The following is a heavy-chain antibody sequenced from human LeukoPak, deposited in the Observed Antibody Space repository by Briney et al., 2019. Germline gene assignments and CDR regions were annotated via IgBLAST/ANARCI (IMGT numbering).Heavy chain of an antibody. CDR3: AKSTYYDFWSGYFYYFDY. D-gene: IGHD3-3*01. J-gene: IGHJ4*02. CDR1: GFTFSSYA. V-gene: IGHV3-23*01. Sequence: GGSLRLSCAASGFTFSSYAMSWVRQAPGKGLEWVPAISGSGGSTYYADSVKGRFTISRDNSKNTLYLQMNSLRAEDTAVYYCAKSTYYDFWSGYFYYFDYWGQGTLVTVSS. CDR2: ISGSGGST.